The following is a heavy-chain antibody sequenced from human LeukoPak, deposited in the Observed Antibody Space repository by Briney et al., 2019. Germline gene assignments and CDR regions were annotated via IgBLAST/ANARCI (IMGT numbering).Heavy chain of an antibody. CDR3: ARVLRRHIVVVTAIRYYYYGMDV. J-gene: IGHJ6*02. CDR2: ISYDGSNK. D-gene: IGHD2-21*02. V-gene: IGHV3-30-3*01. CDR1: GFTFSSYA. Sequence: GGSLRLSCAASGFTFSSYAMHWVRQAPGKGLEWVAVISYDGSNKYYADSVKGRFTISRDNSKNTLYLQMNSLRAEDTAVYYCARVLRRHIVVVTAIRYYYYGMDVWGQGTTVTVSS.